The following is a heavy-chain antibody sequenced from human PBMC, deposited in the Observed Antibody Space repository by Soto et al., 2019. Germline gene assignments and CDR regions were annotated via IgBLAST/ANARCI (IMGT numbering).Heavy chain of an antibody. V-gene: IGHV3-48*01. CDR1: GFTFSSYS. D-gene: IGHD2-2*01. CDR3: ARPYCSSTSCSFDY. CDR2: ISSSSSTI. Sequence: GGSLRLSCAASGFTFSSYSMNWVRQAPGKGLEWVSYISSSSSTIYYADSVKGRFTISRDNAKNSLYLQMNSLRAEDTAVYYCARPYCSSTSCSFDYWGQGTLVTVSS. J-gene: IGHJ4*02.